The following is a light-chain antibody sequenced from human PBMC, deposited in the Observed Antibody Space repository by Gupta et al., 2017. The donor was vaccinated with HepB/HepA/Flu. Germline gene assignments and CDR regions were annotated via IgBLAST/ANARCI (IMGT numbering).Light chain of an antibody. CDR3: QAWDSTTGV. Sequence: SYELTQPPSVSVSPGQTASITCSGAKLGDKYACWYQQKPGQSPVVVIYQDSKRPSGIPERFSGSNSGNTATLTISGTQAMDEADYYCQAWDSTTGVFGGGTKLTVL. CDR1: KLGDKY. CDR2: QDS. V-gene: IGLV3-1*01. J-gene: IGLJ2*01.